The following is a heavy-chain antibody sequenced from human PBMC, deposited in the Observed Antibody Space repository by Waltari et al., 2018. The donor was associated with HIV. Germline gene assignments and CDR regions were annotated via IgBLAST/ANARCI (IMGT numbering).Heavy chain of an antibody. J-gene: IGHJ6*01. CDR1: GGSFRRYY. D-gene: IGHD6-19*01. V-gene: IGHV4-34*01. CDR2: VNHVGRT. CDR3: ARDSAPGLAVDDDDGEFFYYGLDV. Sequence: QVHLEQWGTGLLRPSETLSLTCAVYGGSFRRYYWRWLRQSPGRGLEWIGEVNHVGRTNYSPSLKGRVTVSVDTSKNQFSLTMRSVTAADTAVYYCARDSAPGLAVDDDDGEFFYYGLDVWGQGTTVTVSS.